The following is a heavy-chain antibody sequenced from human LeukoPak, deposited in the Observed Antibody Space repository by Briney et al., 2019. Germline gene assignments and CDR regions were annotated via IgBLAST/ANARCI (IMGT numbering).Heavy chain of an antibody. Sequence: PGGSLRLSCAASGFTFSSYSMNWVRQAPGKGLEWVSSISSSSSYIYYADSVKGRFTISRDNAKNSLYLQMNSLRAGDTAVYYCARVSLVAGPYYYYGMDVWGQGTTVTVSS. V-gene: IGHV3-21*01. D-gene: IGHD6-19*01. CDR3: ARVSLVAGPYYYYGMDV. CDR1: GFTFSSYS. CDR2: ISSSSSYI. J-gene: IGHJ6*02.